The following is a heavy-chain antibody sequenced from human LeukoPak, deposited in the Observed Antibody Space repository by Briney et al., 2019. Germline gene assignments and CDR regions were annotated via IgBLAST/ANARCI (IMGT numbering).Heavy chain of an antibody. CDR2: VYYIGTT. V-gene: IGHV4-59*11. Sequence: PSETLSLTCTVSGGSITRHYWSWIRQPPGKGLEWIGFVYYIGTTRYNPSLKSRVTMSVDTTRNQFSLNLNSVTAADTAVYFCARDRGIASALDVWGKGTTVTVSS. D-gene: IGHD6-13*01. CDR1: GGSITRHY. CDR3: ARDRGIASALDV. J-gene: IGHJ6*04.